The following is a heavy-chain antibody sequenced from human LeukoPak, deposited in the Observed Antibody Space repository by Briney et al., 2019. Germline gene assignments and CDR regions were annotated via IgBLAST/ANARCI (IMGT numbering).Heavy chain of an antibody. CDR3: ARAIRGSAVDTGDR. J-gene: IGHJ4*01. CDR2: IKNDGSEE. V-gene: IGHV3-7*01. CDR1: GFTFSRYW. Sequence: GGSLRLSCAASGFTFSRYWMRWVRQAPGKGLEGVANIKNDGSEEYYVDSVKGRFTISRDNARNSLFLQMNSLTVEDTAVYYCARAIRGSAVDTGDRWGHGTLVTVSS. D-gene: IGHD3-10*01.